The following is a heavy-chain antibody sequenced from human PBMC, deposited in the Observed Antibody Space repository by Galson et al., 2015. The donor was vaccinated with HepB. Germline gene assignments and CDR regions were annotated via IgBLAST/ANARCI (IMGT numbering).Heavy chain of an antibody. D-gene: IGHD3-16*01. CDR2: ISYDGSNK. Sequence: SLRLSCAASGFTFSSYAMHWVRQAPGKGLEWVAVISYDGSNKYYADSVKGRFTISRDNSKNTLHLQMNSLRAEDTAVYYCASQGVLGGYWGQGTLVTVSS. CDR3: ASQGVLGGY. J-gene: IGHJ4*02. CDR1: GFTFSSYA. V-gene: IGHV3-30-3*01.